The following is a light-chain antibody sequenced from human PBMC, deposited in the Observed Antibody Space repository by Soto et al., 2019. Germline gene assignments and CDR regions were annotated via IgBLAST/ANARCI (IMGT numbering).Light chain of an antibody. CDR1: PSVTNY. V-gene: IGKV3-11*01. CDR3: QQRSIWPWT. CDR2: GAS. J-gene: IGKJ1*01. Sequence: ILLTQATATVSLTQGDRDTISCRASPSVTNYLAWYQQKPGQPPRLLIYGASNRATGIPARFSGSGSGTDFTLTISSLEPEDFAAFYCQQRSIWPWTFGQGTVVDIK.